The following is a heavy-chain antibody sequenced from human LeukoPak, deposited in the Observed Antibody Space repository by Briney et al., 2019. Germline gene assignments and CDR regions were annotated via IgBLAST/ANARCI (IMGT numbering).Heavy chain of an antibody. V-gene: IGHV7-4-1*02. CDR1: GYTFTSYA. D-gene: IGHD6-13*01. CDR2: INTNTGNP. CDR3: ARDAYSSSWYYPYYFDY. Sequence: GASVKVSCKASGYTFTSYAMNWVRQAPGQGLEWMGWINTNTGNPTYAQGFTGRFVFSLDTSVSTAYLQISSLKAEDTAVYYCARDAYSSSWYYPYYFDYWGQGTLVTVSS. J-gene: IGHJ4*02.